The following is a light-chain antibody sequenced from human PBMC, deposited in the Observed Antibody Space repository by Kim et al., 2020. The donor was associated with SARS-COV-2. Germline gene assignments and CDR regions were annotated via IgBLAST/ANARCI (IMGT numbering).Light chain of an antibody. V-gene: IGKV1-39*01. CDR2: SAS. Sequence: DIQMTQSPSSLSASVGDRVTITCRASQTISNFLNWYLQKPGKAPKLLIYSASGLHTGVPSRFSGGGSGTYFTLTISSLQPEDFVTYYCQQSYSIPLTFGGGTKVDIK. CDR1: QTISNF. J-gene: IGKJ4*01. CDR3: QQSYSIPLT.